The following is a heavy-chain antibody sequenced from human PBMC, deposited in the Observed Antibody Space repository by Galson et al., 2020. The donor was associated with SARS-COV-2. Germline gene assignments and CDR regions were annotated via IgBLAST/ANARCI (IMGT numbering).Heavy chain of an antibody. J-gene: IGHJ5*02. V-gene: IGHV4-31*03. CDR2: IYYSGST. D-gene: IGHD1-1*01. Sequence: SETLSLTCTVSGGSISSGGYYWSWIRQHPGKGLEWIGYIYYSGSTYYNPSLKSRVTISVDTSKNQFSLKLSSVTAADTAVYYCARDVPLEGWFDPWGQGTLVTVSS. CDR3: ARDVPLEGWFDP. CDR1: GGSISSGGYY.